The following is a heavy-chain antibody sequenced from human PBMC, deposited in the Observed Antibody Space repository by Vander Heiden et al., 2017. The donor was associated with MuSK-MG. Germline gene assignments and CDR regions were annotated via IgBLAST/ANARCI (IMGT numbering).Heavy chain of an antibody. J-gene: IGHJ4*02. CDR1: GYTFTGYY. Sequence: QVQLVQSGAEVKKPGASVKVSCKASGYTFTGYYMHWVRQAPGQGLEWMGWINPNSGGTNYAQKFQGRVTMTRDTSISTAYMELSRLRSDDTAVYYCARCSVAAAGTGDFDYWGQGTRVTVSS. CDR3: ARCSVAAAGTGDFDY. V-gene: IGHV1-2*02. D-gene: IGHD6-13*01. CDR2: INPNSGGT.